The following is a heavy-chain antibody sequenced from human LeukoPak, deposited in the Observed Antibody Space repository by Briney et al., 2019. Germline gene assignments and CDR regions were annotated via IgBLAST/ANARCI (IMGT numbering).Heavy chain of an antibody. CDR2: INPSGFTT. CDR1: GYTFTRYY. Sequence: ASVKVSCKASGYTFTRYYIHWVRQAPGQGLEWMGMINPSGFTTTYAQKFQGRVAMTRDMSTSTVYMQLSSLRSGDTAVYYCARVTGYMIEDYFDYWGQGTLVTVSS. J-gene: IGHJ4*02. D-gene: IGHD3-22*01. CDR3: ARVTGYMIEDYFDY. V-gene: IGHV1-46*01.